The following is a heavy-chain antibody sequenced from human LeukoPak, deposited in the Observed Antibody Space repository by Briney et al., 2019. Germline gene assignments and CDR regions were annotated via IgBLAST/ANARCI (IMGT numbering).Heavy chain of an antibody. CDR1: GYTLTELS. Sequence: ASVKVSCKVSGYTLTELSMHWVRQAPGKGLEWMGGFDPEDGETIYAQKFQGRVTMTEDTSTDTAYMELSSLRSEDTAVYYCATPKNDYGDCNWFDPWGQGTLVTVSS. D-gene: IGHD4-17*01. J-gene: IGHJ5*02. CDR2: FDPEDGET. V-gene: IGHV1-24*01. CDR3: ATPKNDYGDCNWFDP.